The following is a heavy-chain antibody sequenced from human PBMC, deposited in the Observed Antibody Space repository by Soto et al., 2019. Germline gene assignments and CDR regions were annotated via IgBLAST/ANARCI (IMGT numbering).Heavy chain of an antibody. CDR3: AKDRPSSSSSKMDV. CDR2: ISTSGDGT. CDR1: GFTFSNFA. D-gene: IGHD6-6*01. Sequence: GGSLRLSCAASGFTFSNFAMTWVRQAPGKGLEWVSTISTSGDGTYYADSVKGRFTISRDNSKNTLYLQMDSLRAEDTAVYYCAKDRPSSSSSKMDVWGEGNTVTVS. J-gene: IGHJ6*02. V-gene: IGHV3-23*01.